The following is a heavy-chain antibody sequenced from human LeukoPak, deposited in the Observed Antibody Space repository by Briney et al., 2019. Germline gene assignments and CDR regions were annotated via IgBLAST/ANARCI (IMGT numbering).Heavy chain of an antibody. Sequence: SSETLSLTCAVSGGSISSYYWSWIRQPPGKGLEWIGYIYYSGSTNYNPSLKSRVTISVDTSKNQFSLKLSSVTAADTAVYYCARDVDSSGWPHFDYWGQGTLVTVSS. J-gene: IGHJ4*02. CDR2: IYYSGST. V-gene: IGHV4-59*01. CDR1: GGSISSYY. CDR3: ARDVDSSGWPHFDY. D-gene: IGHD6-19*01.